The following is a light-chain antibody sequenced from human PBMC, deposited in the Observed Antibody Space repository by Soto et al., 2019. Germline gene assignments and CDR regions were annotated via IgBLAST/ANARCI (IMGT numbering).Light chain of an antibody. Sequence: IVLTQSPANMSLSPGERATLSCRASRSVSSYLAWYQQKPGQAPRLLIYDASNRATGIPARFSGSGSGTDFSLTISSLEPEDFAIYYCQQRSNWPAITFGQGTRLEIK. CDR2: DAS. CDR3: QQRSNWPAIT. CDR1: RSVSSY. V-gene: IGKV3-11*01. J-gene: IGKJ5*01.